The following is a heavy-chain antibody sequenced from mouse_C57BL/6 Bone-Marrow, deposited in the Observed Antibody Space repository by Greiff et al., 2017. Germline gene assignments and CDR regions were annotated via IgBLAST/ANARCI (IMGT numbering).Heavy chain of an antibody. CDR2: IDPSDSYT. V-gene: IGHV1-69*01. CDR3: ARDYGSSSWFAY. J-gene: IGHJ3*01. Sequence: VKQRPGQGLEWIGEIDPSDSYTNYNQKFKGKSTLTVDKSSSTAYMQLSSLTSEDSAVYYCARDYGSSSWFAYWGQGTLVTVSA. D-gene: IGHD1-1*01.